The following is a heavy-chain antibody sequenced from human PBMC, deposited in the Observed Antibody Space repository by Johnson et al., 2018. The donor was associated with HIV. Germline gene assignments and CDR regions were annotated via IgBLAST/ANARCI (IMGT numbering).Heavy chain of an antibody. Sequence: QVQLVESGGGVVQPGGSLRLSCAASGFTFSSYGMHWVRQAPGKGLEWVAFIRYDGSNKYYADSVKGRFTISRDNRKNTLYMQMNSLRAEDTAVYYCAKDQIKRVPVDWAFDIWGQGTMVTVSS. CDR2: IRYDGSNK. CDR3: AKDQIKRVPVDWAFDI. D-gene: IGHD1-1*01. V-gene: IGHV3-30*02. CDR1: GFTFSSYG. J-gene: IGHJ3*02.